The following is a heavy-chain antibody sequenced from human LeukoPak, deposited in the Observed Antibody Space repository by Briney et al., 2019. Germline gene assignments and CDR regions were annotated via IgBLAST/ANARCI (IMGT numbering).Heavy chain of an antibody. CDR2: IYYSGST. CDR3: AREMRVCTSISCPSYYFDY. J-gene: IGHJ4*02. Sequence: SETLSLTCTVSGGSISSGDYYWSWIRQPPGKGLEWIGYIYYSGSTYYNPSLKSRVTISVDTSKNQFSLKLSSVTAADTAAYYCAREMRVCTSISCPSYYFDYWGQGTLVTVSS. V-gene: IGHV4-30-4*01. CDR1: GGSISSGDYY. D-gene: IGHD2-2*01.